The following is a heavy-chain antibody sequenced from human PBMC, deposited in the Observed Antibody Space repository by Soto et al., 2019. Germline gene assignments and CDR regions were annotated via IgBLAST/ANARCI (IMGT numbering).Heavy chain of an antibody. J-gene: IGHJ4*02. CDR3: ARDSSGYYFDY. D-gene: IGHD3-22*01. Sequence: QVQLQESGPGLVKPSQTLSLTCTVSGGSISSGDYYWSWIRQVPGKGLEWIGYIYYSGSTYYNPSLKNRVTISVDTSKNQFSLKLSSVTAADTAVYYCARDSSGYYFDYWGKGTLVTVSS. CDR1: GGSISSGDYY. V-gene: IGHV4-30-4*08. CDR2: IYYSGST.